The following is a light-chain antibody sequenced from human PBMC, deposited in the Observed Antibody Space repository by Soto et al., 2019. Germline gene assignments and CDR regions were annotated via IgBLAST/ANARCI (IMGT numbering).Light chain of an antibody. J-gene: IGKJ1*01. CDR1: QTISSW. V-gene: IGKV1-5*03. CDR3: HQYNTYLWT. CDR2: KAS. Sequence: IQMHQSHSTLSGSLRDRVTITCRASQTISSWLAWYQQKPGKAPKLLIYKASTLKSGVPSRFSGSGSGTEFTLTISSLQPDDFATYYCHQYNTYLWTFGQGAKVDIK.